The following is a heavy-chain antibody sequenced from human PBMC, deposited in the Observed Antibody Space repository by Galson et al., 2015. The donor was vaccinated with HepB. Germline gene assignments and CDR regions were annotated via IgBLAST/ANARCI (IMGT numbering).Heavy chain of an antibody. Sequence: SETLSLTCSVSGASVNNGLYSWTWIRQPAGKGLEWIGRTYFSGTTDYNPSLKARVSISIDTSKNQFSLRLTALTAADTAVYYCARGTGWSPEGYWGQGILVAVSS. CDR1: GASVNNGLYS. CDR2: TYFSGTT. J-gene: IGHJ4*02. CDR3: ARGTGWSPEGY. D-gene: IGHD6-19*01. V-gene: IGHV4-61*10.